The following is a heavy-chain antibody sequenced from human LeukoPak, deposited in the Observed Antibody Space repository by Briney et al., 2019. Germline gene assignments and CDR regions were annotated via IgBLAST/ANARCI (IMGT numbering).Heavy chain of an antibody. V-gene: IGHV3-7*01. J-gene: IGHJ4*02. CDR3: ARDRPDGYNKNDF. Sequence: PGGSLRLSCAASGFTFSSYWMSWVRQAPGKGLEWVANLKQDESEKYYVDSVKGRFTISRDNGKNSLYLQMNSLRAEDTAVYFCARDRPDGYNKNDFWGQGTLVTVSS. CDR1: GFTFSSYW. CDR2: LKQDESEK. D-gene: IGHD5-24*01.